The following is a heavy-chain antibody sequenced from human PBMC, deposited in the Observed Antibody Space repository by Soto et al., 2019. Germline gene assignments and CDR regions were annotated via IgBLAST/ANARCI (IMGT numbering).Heavy chain of an antibody. V-gene: IGHV4-59*01. CDR2: LDYSGTT. J-gene: IGHJ4*02. D-gene: IGHD6-6*01. CDR3: ARDSFPPYSSSSKGFDY. CDR1: GGSISSYY. Sequence: SETLSLTCTVSGGSISSYYWNGIRQSPGKGLEWIASLDYSGTTNYNPSLKSRITTSVDPSKKQFSLKMRSVTAADTAVYYCARDSFPPYSSSSKGFDYWGQGSLVTVSS.